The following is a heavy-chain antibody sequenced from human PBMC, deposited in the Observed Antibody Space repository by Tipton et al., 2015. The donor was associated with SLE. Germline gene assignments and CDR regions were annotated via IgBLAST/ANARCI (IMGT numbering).Heavy chain of an antibody. J-gene: IGHJ4*02. CDR1: GGSISSGSYY. V-gene: IGHV4-61*02. CDR3: ARDEGLGRSFDY. D-gene: IGHD7-27*01. CDR2: IYTSGST. Sequence: TLSLTCTVSGGSISSGSYYWSWIRQPAGKGLEWIGRIYTSGSTNYNPSLKSRVTISVDTSKNQFSLKLSSVTAADTAVYYCARDEGLGRSFDYWGQGTLVTVSS.